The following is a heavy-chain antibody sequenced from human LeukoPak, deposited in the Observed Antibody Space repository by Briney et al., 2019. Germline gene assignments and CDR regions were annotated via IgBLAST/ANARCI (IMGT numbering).Heavy chain of an antibody. CDR3: ARDYCNNPTCHTREFDY. J-gene: IGHJ4*02. CDR1: GYTFTSYG. CDR2: ISGDNGNT. V-gene: IGHV1-18*01. Sequence: ASVKVSCKASGYTFTSYGISWVRQAPGQGLEWMGWISGDNGNTIYAQKLQGRVSMTTDTSTSTAYMDLRSLRSDDTAVYYCARDYCNNPTCHTREFDYWGQGTLVTVSS. D-gene: IGHD2/OR15-2a*01.